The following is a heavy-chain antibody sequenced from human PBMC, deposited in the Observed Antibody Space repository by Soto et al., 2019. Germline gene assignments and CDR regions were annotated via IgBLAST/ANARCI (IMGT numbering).Heavy chain of an antibody. CDR2: IIPIFGTA. J-gene: IGHJ6*02. CDR3: ARADCTSTSCYADDYYYYGMDV. Sequence: ASVKVSCKASGGTFSSYAISGVRQAPGQGLEWMGGIIPIFGTANYAQKFQGRVTITADESTSTAYMELSSLRSEDTAVYYCARADCTSTSCYADDYYYYGMDVGGHGTKVTV. V-gene: IGHV1-69*13. CDR1: GGTFSSYA. D-gene: IGHD2-2*01.